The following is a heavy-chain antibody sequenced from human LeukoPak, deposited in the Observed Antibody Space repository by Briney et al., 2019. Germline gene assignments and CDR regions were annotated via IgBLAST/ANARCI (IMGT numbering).Heavy chain of an antibody. CDR1: GGSISSYY. Sequence: MPSETLSLTCTVSGGSISSYYWSWIRQPAGKGLEWIGRIYTSGSTNYNPPLKSRVTMSVDTSKNQFSLKLSSVTAADTAVYYCARDQVWSGYGFDYWGQGTLVTVSS. V-gene: IGHV4-4*07. CDR2: IYTSGST. CDR3: ARDQVWSGYGFDY. D-gene: IGHD3-3*01. J-gene: IGHJ4*02.